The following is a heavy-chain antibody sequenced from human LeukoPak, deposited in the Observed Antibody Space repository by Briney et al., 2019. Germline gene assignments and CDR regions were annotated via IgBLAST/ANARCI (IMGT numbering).Heavy chain of an antibody. CDR3: ARAGGDYDSFFDY. CDR2: INHSGST. Sequence: SETLSLTCAVYGGSFSGYYWSWIRQPPGKGLEWIGEINHSGSTNYNPSLKSRVTILVDTSKNQFSLKLSSVTAADTAVYYCARAGGDYDSFFDYWGQGTLVTVSS. V-gene: IGHV4-34*01. J-gene: IGHJ4*02. D-gene: IGHD2-21*02. CDR1: GGSFSGYY.